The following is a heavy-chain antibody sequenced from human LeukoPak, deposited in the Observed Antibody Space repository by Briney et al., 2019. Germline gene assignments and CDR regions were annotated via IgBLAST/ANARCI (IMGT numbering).Heavy chain of an antibody. CDR2: IRGKANSYST. J-gene: IGHJ4*02. D-gene: IGHD1-26*01. CDR1: GFTFSSYA. CDR3: ARGGSYRHFDY. Sequence: GGSLRLSCAASGFTFSSYAMSWVRQAPGKGLGWVGRIRGKANSYSTEYAASVKGRFTISRDDSETSLYVQMNSLKTEDTAVYYCARGGSYRHFDYWGQGTLVTVSS. V-gene: IGHV3-72*01.